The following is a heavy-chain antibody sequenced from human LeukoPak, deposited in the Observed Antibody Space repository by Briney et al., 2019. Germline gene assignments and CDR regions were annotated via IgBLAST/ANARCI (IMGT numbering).Heavy chain of an antibody. V-gene: IGHV4-59*08. D-gene: IGHD3-3*01. J-gene: IGHJ3*02. CDR1: GGSISSYY. CDR3: ARLEDYDDFAFDI. CDR2: IYYSGST. Sequence: SETLSLTCTVSGGSISSYYWSWIRHPPGKGLEWIGYIYYSGSTNYNPSLKSRVTISVDTSKNQFSLKLSSVTAADTAVYYCARLEDYDDFAFDIWGQGTMVTVSS.